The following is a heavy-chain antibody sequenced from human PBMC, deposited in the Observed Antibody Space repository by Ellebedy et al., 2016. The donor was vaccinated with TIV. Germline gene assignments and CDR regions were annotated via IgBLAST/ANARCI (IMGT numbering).Heavy chain of an antibody. CDR1: GFTFSSYA. Sequence: GESLKISCAASGFTFSSYAMSWVRQAPGKGLEWVSAISGSGGSTYYADSVKGRFTISRDNSKNTLYLQMNSLRAEDTAVYYCATERNYYDSSRDLNWFNPWGQGTLVTVSS. CDR3: ATERNYYDSSRDLNWFNP. J-gene: IGHJ5*02. V-gene: IGHV3-23*01. CDR2: ISGSGGST. D-gene: IGHD3-22*01.